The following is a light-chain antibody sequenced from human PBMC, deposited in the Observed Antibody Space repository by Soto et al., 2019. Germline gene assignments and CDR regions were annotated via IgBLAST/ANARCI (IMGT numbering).Light chain of an antibody. CDR3: MQPLQSWT. Sequence: DIVMTQSPDSLPVSLGERATINCKSSQSILHRTDNKSSLAWFQQRPGRSPRRLIYKVSNRASGVPDRFSGSGSGTDFTLKISRVEAEDVGVYYCMQPLQSWTFGQGTKVDIK. CDR2: KVS. V-gene: IGKV4-1*01. J-gene: IGKJ1*01. CDR1: QSILHRTDNKSS.